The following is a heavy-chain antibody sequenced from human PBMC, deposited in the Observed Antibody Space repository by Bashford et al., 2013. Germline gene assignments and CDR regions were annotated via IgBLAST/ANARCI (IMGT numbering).Heavy chain of an antibody. J-gene: IGHJ4*02. CDR2: ISGSSGST. CDR3: AKGSPYCSGGSCYYFDY. D-gene: IGHD2-15*01. Sequence: VRQAPGKGLEWVSAISGSSGSTYYADSVKGRFTISRDNSKYTLYLQMNSLRAEDTAVYYCAKGSPYCSGGSCYYFDYWGQGTLVTVSS. V-gene: IGHV3-23*01.